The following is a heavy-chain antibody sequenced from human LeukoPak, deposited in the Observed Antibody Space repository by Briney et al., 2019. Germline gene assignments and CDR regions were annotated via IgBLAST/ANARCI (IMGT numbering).Heavy chain of an antibody. Sequence: PGGSLRLSCSASGFIFSDYDMYWVRQVAGEGLEWVSGVGATGDTSYPDSVKGRFTISRDNAKNSLYLQMNGLRVGDTAIYYCARLNSGWGIPDYWGQGILVAVSS. J-gene: IGHJ4*02. CDR2: VGATGDT. D-gene: IGHD6-25*01. CDR1: GFIFSDYD. V-gene: IGHV3-13*01. CDR3: ARLNSGWGIPDY.